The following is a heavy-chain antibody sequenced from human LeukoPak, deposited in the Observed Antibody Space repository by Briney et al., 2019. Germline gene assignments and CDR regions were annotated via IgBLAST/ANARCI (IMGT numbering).Heavy chain of an antibody. CDR2: IYYSGST. Sequence: SETLSLTCTVSGGSISSYYWSWIRQPPGKGLEWIGYIYYSGSTNYNPSLKSRVTISVDTSKNQFSLKLSSVTAADTAVYYCARVGGYYSGSGSYYNTPFDCWGQGTLVTVSS. V-gene: IGHV4-59*01. D-gene: IGHD3-10*01. J-gene: IGHJ4*02. CDR1: GGSISSYY. CDR3: ARVGGYYSGSGSYYNTPFDC.